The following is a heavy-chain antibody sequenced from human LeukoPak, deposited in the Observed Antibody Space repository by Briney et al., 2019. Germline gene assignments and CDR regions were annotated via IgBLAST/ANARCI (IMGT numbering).Heavy chain of an antibody. CDR3: AGAPLSALYCSGGSCSGFDP. V-gene: IGHV1-2*02. J-gene: IGHJ5*02. CDR2: INPNSGGT. D-gene: IGHD2-15*01. CDR1: GYTFTGYY. Sequence: ASVKVSCKASGYTFTGYYMHWVRQAPGQGLEWMGWINPNSGGTNYAQKFQGRVTMTRDTSISTAYMELSRLRSDDTAVYYCAGAPLSALYCSGGSCSGFDPWGQGTLVTVSS.